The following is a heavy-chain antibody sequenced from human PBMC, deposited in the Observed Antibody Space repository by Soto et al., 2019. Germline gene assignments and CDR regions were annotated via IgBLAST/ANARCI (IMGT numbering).Heavy chain of an antibody. Sequence: QVQLVQSGAEVKKPGSSVKVSCKASGGTFSSYAISWVRQAPGQGLEWMGGIIPIFGTANYAQKFQGRVTITADESTSTADMELSSLRSEVTAVYYCARESRFCSGGSCYFLPGIDYWGQGTLVTVSS. D-gene: IGHD2-15*01. J-gene: IGHJ4*02. CDR3: ARESRFCSGGSCYFLPGIDY. V-gene: IGHV1-69*12. CDR1: GGTFSSYA. CDR2: IIPIFGTA.